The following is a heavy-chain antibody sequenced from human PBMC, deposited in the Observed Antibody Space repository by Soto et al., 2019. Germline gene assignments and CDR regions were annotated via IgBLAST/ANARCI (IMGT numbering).Heavy chain of an antibody. Sequence: EVQLVESGGGLVQPGGSLRLSCTASGFTFSSYSMNWGRQAPGKGLEWVSYITSSSSPIYYADSVKGRFTISRDNAKNSLSLQMNNLRTEDTAFYYCARSSSGWAYFFDYWGQGTLVTVSS. J-gene: IGHJ4*02. D-gene: IGHD6-19*01. CDR1: GFTFSSYS. CDR3: ARSSSGWAYFFDY. CDR2: ITSSSSPI. V-gene: IGHV3-48*01.